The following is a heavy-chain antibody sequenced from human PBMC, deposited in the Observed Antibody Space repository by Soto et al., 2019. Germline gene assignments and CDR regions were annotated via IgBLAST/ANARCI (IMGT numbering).Heavy chain of an antibody. CDR2: ISGNGIAT. Sequence: GGSLRLSCEASGFIFSDHAMSWVRQAPGKGLEWVSAISGNGIATYYADSVKGRFTISRDNSKNTLYLQMNRLRADDTAVYYSAREAIGMVSGSNNSSASWGQGTRVTVSS. J-gene: IGHJ5*01. V-gene: IGHV3-23*01. CDR3: AREAIGMVSGSNNSSAS. CDR1: GFIFSDHA. D-gene: IGHD5-18*01.